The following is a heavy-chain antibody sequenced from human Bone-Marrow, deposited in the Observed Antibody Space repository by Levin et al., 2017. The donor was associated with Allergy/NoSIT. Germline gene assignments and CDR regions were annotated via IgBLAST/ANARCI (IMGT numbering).Heavy chain of an antibody. V-gene: IGHV1-2*04. CDR1: GYTFTGYY. D-gene: IGHD3-10*01. CDR2: INPNSGGT. J-gene: IGHJ5*02. CDR3: ARGSFSPRSMVRGVISHTNWFDP. Sequence: ASMKVSCKASGYTFTGYYMHWVRQAPGQGLEWMGWINPNSGGTNYAQKFQGWVTMTRDTSISTAYMELSRLRSDDTAVYYCARGSFSPRSMVRGVISHTNWFDPWGQGTLVTVSS.